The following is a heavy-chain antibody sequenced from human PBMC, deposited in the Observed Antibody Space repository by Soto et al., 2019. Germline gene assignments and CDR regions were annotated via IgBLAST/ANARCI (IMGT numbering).Heavy chain of an antibody. CDR3: ARAMTTGGYFLDY. V-gene: IGHV4-39*01. D-gene: IGHD4-17*01. CDR2: IYYSGST. J-gene: IGHJ4*02. Sequence: PSETLSLTCTVSGGSISSSSYYWGWIRQPPGKGLEWIGSIYYSGSTYYNPSLKSRVTISVDTSKNQFSLKLSSVTAADTAVYYCARAMTTGGYFLDYSAQGTLVIGSS. CDR1: GGSISSSSYY.